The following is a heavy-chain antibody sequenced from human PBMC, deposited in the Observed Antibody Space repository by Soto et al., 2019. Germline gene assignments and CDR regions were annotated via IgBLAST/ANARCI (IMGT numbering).Heavy chain of an antibody. CDR3: ARLETITFFGVVIPVAFDI. Sequence: PGGSLRLSCAASGFTFSSYWMSWVRQAPGKGLEWVANIKQDGSEKYYVDSVKGRFTISRDNAKNSLYLQMNSLRAEDTAVYYCARLETITFFGVVIPVAFDIWGKGKRVTV. CDR2: IKQDGSEK. J-gene: IGHJ3*02. CDR1: GFTFSSYW. D-gene: IGHD3-3*01. V-gene: IGHV3-7*01.